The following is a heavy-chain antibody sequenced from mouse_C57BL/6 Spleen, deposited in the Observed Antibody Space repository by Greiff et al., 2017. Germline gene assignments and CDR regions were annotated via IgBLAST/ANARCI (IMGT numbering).Heavy chain of an antibody. J-gene: IGHJ2*01. CDR3: ARNPYYFDY. V-gene: IGHV1-61*01. CDR2: IYPSDSET. CDR1: GYTFTSYW. Sequence: QVQLQQPGAELVRPGSSVKLSCKASGYTFTSYWMDWVKQRPGQGLEWIGNIYPSDSETNYNQKFKDKATLTVDKSSSTAYMQLSSLTSEDSAVYYCARNPYYFDYWGQGTTLTVSS.